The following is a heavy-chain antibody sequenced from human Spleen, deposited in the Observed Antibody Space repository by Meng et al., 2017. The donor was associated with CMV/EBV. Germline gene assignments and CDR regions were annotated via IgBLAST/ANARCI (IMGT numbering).Heavy chain of an antibody. CDR2: IYYSGST. CDR1: GGSISSSSYY. Sequence: GSLRLSCTVSGGSISSSSYYWGWNRQPPGKGLEWIGSIYYSGSTYYNPSLKSRVTISVDTSKNQFSLKLSSVTAADTAVYYCARMYYDFWSGYLGGFDYWGQGTLVTVSS. J-gene: IGHJ4*02. V-gene: IGHV4-39*01. D-gene: IGHD3-3*01. CDR3: ARMYYDFWSGYLGGFDY.